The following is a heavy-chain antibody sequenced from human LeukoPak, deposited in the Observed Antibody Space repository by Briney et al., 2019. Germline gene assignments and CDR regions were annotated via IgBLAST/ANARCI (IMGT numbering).Heavy chain of an antibody. V-gene: IGHV1-69*13. D-gene: IGHD3-10*01. Sequence: SVKVSCKASGGTFSSYAISWVRQAPGQGLKWMGGIIPIFGTANYAQEFQGRVTITADESTSTAYMELSSLRSEDTAVYYCAADPITMVRGVIGPNWFDPWGQGTLVTVSS. CDR1: GGTFSSYA. J-gene: IGHJ5*02. CDR2: IIPIFGTA. CDR3: AADPITMVRGVIGPNWFDP.